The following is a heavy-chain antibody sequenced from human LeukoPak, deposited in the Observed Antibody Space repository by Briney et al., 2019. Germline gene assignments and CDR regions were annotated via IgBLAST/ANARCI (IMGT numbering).Heavy chain of an antibody. CDR3: ARRGKAAGFDP. J-gene: IGHJ5*02. D-gene: IGHD3-10*01. CDR2: IYYSGST. V-gene: IGHV4-39*07. CDR1: GGSISSSSYY. Sequence: SETLSLTCTVSGGSISSSSYYWGWIRQPPGKGLEWIGSIYYSGSTYYNPSLKSRVTISVDTSKNQFSLKLSSVTAADTAVYYCARRGKAAGFDPWGQGTLVTVSS.